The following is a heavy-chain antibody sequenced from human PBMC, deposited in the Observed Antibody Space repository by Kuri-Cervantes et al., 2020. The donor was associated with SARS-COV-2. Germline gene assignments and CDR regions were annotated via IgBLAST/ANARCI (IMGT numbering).Heavy chain of an antibody. Sequence: SVKVSCKASGGTFSSYAISWERQAPGQGLEWMGGIIPIFGTANYAQKFQGRVTITADESTSTAYMELSSLRSEDTAVYYCARGPSAMATISYNWFDPWGQGTLVTVSS. V-gene: IGHV1-69*13. CDR3: ARGPSAMATISYNWFDP. CDR1: GGTFSSYA. J-gene: IGHJ5*02. CDR2: IIPIFGTA. D-gene: IGHD5-24*01.